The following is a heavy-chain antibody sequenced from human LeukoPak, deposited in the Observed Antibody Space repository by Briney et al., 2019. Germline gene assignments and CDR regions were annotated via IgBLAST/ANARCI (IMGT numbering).Heavy chain of an antibody. D-gene: IGHD3-10*01. V-gene: IGHV3-30*18. Sequence: GTSLRLSCAASGFTFSSYGMHWVRQAPGKGLEWVAVTSYDGSNIYYADSVKGRFTISRDNSENTLYLQMNSLRAEDTAVYYCAKKSPGTYYAPPDYWGQGTLVTVSS. CDR2: TSYDGSNI. CDR3: AKKSPGTYYAPPDY. CDR1: GFTFSSYG. J-gene: IGHJ4*02.